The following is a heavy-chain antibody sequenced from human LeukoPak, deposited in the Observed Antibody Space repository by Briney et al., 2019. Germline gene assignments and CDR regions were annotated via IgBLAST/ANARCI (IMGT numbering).Heavy chain of an antibody. Sequence: SVKVSCKASGGTFSSYAISWVRQAPGQGLEWMGGIIPIFGTANYAQKFQGRVTITTDESTSTAYMELSSLRSEDTAVYYCASNIVATIWRRYYFDYWGQGTLVTASS. CDR1: GGTFSSYA. J-gene: IGHJ4*02. CDR3: ASNIVATIWRRYYFDY. D-gene: IGHD5-12*01. V-gene: IGHV1-69*05. CDR2: IIPIFGTA.